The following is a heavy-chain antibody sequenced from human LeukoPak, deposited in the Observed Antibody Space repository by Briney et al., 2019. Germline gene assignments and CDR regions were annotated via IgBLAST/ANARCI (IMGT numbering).Heavy chain of an antibody. J-gene: IGHJ5*02. V-gene: IGHV4-39*07. CDR2: IYYSGST. CDR3: ARGGRYCSGGSCLWRFDP. D-gene: IGHD2-15*01. Sequence: SETLSLTCTVSGGSISSSSYYWGWIRQPPGKGLEWIGSIYYSGSTYYNPSLKSRVTISVDTSKNQFSLKLSSVTAADTAVYYCARGGRYCSGGSCLWRFDPWGQGTLVTVSS. CDR1: GGSISSSSYY.